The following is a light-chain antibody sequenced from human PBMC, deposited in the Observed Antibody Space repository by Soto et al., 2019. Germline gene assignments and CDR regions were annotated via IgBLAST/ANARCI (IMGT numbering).Light chain of an antibody. CDR3: QQYGSSGT. J-gene: IGKJ1*01. V-gene: IGKV3-15*01. CDR1: QSVSSN. CDR2: GAS. Sequence: EIVMTQSPATLSVSPGERATLSCRASQSVSSNLGWYQQKPGQAPRLLIYGASTRATGIPARFSGSGSGTEFTLTISSLQSEDFAVYYCQQYGSSGTFGQGTKVDIK.